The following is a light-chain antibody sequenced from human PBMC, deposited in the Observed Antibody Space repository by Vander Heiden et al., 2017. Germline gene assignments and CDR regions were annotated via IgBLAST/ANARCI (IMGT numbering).Light chain of an antibody. CDR1: QDISHY. V-gene: IGKV1-33*01. CDR3: QHDNNLRT. J-gene: IGKJ5*01. CDR2: DAS. Sequence: IPMTQSPACLSAAVGDIVTITCQASQDISHYLHWYQQKPAKTPKLLIYDASKGETGVPLRFSGSGSDTDFTFTRSSPQHEGLATYYWQHDNNLRTFGQGTRLEIK.